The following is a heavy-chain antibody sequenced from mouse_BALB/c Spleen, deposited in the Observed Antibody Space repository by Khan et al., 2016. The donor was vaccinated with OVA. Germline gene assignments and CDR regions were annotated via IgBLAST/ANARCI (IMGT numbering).Heavy chain of an antibody. J-gene: IGHJ3*01. Sequence: EVHLVESGGDVVKPGGSLKLSCAASGFTFSTYGMSWVRQTPDKRLEWVATVSTGGHYTYYPDTVKGRFTISRDHAKNTLYLQMSSLKSEDTAIFYCARLAYYYDSEGFAYWGQGTLVTVSA. V-gene: IGHV5-6*01. CDR3: ARLAYYYDSEGFAY. CDR1: GFTFSTYG. D-gene: IGHD1-1*01. CDR2: VSTGGHYT.